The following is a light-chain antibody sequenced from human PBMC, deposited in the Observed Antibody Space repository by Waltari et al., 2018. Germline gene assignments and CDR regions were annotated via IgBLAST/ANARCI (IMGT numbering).Light chain of an antibody. CDR2: EVR. CDR1: SSAVGNSTQ. J-gene: IGLJ3*02. CDR3: YSYARTITFV. Sequence: QSALTQPASASGSPGQSITISCPGTSSAVGNSTQFPWYQQHPGSAPKPIIYEVRQPPSGVSNRFSGSKSGNTASLTISGLQPEDEADYYCYSYARTITFVFGGGTKLTVL. V-gene: IGLV2-23*02.